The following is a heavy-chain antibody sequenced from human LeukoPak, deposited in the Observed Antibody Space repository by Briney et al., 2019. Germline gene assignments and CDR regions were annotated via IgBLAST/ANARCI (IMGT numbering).Heavy chain of an antibody. J-gene: IGHJ4*02. CDR1: GYTLTELS. CDR3: ATGDYYDSSPLEY. V-gene: IGHV1-24*01. D-gene: IGHD3-22*01. CDR2: FYPEDGET. Sequence: ASVNVSCLVSGYTLTELSMHWVRQAPGKGPESMGGFYPEDGETIYAQKFQGRVTMTEDTSTDTAYMELSSLRSEDTAVYYCATGDYYDSSPLEYWGQGTLVTVSS.